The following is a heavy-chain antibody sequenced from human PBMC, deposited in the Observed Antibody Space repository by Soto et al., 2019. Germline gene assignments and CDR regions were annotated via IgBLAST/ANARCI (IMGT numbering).Heavy chain of an antibody. CDR1: GGSISSYY. V-gene: IGHV4-59*01. D-gene: IGHD3-22*01. Sequence: PSETLSLTCTVSGGSISSYYWSWIRQPPGKGLECIGYIYYSGSTNYNHSLKSRVTISVHTSKNQFSLKLSSVTAADTAVYYCARDGRDSSGSAFDYWGQGTLVTVSS. J-gene: IGHJ4*02. CDR2: IYYSGST. CDR3: ARDGRDSSGSAFDY.